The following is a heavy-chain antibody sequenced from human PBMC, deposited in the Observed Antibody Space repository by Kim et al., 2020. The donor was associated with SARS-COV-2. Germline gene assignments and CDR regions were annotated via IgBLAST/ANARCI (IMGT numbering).Heavy chain of an antibody. J-gene: IGHJ4*02. CDR2: IHHRGST. D-gene: IGHD6-19*01. CDR1: GDSINSTNW. CDR3: ARVRIESSGWYGGFDY. V-gene: IGHV4-4*02. Sequence: SETLSLTCAVSGDSINSTNWWTWVRQPPGKGLEWIGEIHHRGSTNYNPSLKSRVTTSVDKSKNQFSLRLSSVTAADTAVYYCARVRIESSGWYGGFDYWGQGILVTVSS.